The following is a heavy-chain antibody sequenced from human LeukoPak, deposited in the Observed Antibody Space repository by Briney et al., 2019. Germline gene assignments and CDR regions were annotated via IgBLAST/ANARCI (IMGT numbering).Heavy chain of an antibody. Sequence: SVKVSCKASGGTFSSYAISWVRQAPGQGLEWMGGIIPIFGTANYAQKFQGRVTITADESTSTAYMELSSLRSEDTAVYYCARVRVEDPHYYYDSSGYQYPGGFDPWGQGTLVTVSS. V-gene: IGHV1-69*01. CDR2: IIPIFGTA. J-gene: IGHJ5*02. CDR3: ARVRVEDPHYYYDSSGYQYPGGFDP. D-gene: IGHD3-22*01. CDR1: GGTFSSYA.